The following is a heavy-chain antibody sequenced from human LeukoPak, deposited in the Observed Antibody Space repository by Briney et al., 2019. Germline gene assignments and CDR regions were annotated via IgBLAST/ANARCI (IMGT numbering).Heavy chain of an antibody. V-gene: IGHV3-7*01. J-gene: IGHJ4*02. Sequence: GGSLRLSCEASGFTFNNYWMSWFRQAPGKGLEWVANIKQDESEKNYVDSVKGRFTISRDNVKNSLYLQMNSLRAEDTAAYSCARVNDYDSGSLYRPIDYWGQGTLVTVSS. CDR1: GFTFNNYW. CDR2: IKQDESEK. CDR3: ARVNDYDSGSLYRPIDY. D-gene: IGHD3-10*01.